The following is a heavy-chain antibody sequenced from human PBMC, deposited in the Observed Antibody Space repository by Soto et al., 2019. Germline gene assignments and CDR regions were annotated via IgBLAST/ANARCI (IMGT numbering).Heavy chain of an antibody. Sequence: RGNSLSISCKGSGYSFTSYWIGWVRQMPGKGLEWMGIIYPGDSDTRYSPSFQGQVTISADKSISTAYLQWSSLKASDTAMYYCARCRRDIVVVPAAKGGADYYYYYGMDVWGQGTTVTVSS. CDR1: GYSFTSYW. CDR2: IYPGDSDT. D-gene: IGHD2-2*01. J-gene: IGHJ6*02. V-gene: IGHV5-51*01. CDR3: ARCRRDIVVVPAAKGGADYYYYYGMDV.